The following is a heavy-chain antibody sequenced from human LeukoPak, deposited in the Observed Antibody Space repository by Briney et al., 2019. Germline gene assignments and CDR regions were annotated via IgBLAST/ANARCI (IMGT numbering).Heavy chain of an antibody. CDR1: GYTFTSYG. D-gene: IGHD3-22*01. CDR2: ISAYNGNT. J-gene: IGHJ4*02. V-gene: IGHV1-18*01. Sequence: ASVKVSCKASGYTFTSYGISWVRQAPGQGREGMGWISAYNGNTNYAQKLQGRDTMTTDTSTSTAYMELRSLRSDDTAVYYCARTMILVVIPNYFDYWGQGTLVTVSS. CDR3: ARTMILVVIPNYFDY.